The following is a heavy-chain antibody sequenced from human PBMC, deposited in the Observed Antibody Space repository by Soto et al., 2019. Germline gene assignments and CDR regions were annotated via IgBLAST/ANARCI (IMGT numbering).Heavy chain of an antibody. V-gene: IGHV1-69*01. D-gene: IGHD6-13*01. CDR1: GGTFSSYA. J-gene: IGHJ2*01. Sequence: QVQLVQSGAEVKKPRSSVKVSCKASGGTFSSYAISWVRQAPGQGLEWMGGIIPIFGTANYAQKFQGRVTITAGESTSSAYVELSSLRSEDPSVYFCARGPPGSSSWYWYFDLWGRGTLVSVSS. CDR3: ARGPPGSSSWYWYFDL. CDR2: IIPIFGTA.